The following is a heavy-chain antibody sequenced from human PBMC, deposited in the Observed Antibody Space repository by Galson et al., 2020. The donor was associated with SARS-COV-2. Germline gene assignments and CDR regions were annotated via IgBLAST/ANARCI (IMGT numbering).Heavy chain of an antibody. CDR2: IKQDGSEK. V-gene: IGHV3-7*03. D-gene: IGHD6-25*01. CDR1: GFTFSSYW. CDR3: ARDQGASSGQYYYYYGMDV. J-gene: IGHJ6*02. Sequence: GESLKISCAASGFTFSSYWMSWVRQAPGKGLEWVANIKQDGSEKYYVDSVKGRFTISRDNAKNSLYLQMNSLRAEDTAVYYCARDQGASSGQYYYYYGMDVWGQGTTVTVAS.